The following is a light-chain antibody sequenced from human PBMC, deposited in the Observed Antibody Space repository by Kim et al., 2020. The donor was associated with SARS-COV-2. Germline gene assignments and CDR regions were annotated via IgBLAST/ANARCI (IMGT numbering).Light chain of an antibody. CDR3: QRYNSHSPSCT. CDR2: AAA. Sequence: VGDRVTITCRGSESIRIWSSWDWQKPGKAPGVLIYAAASLGCGVPSRFSCSGSGTEFALTIRSLQPDDFASYYCQRYNSHSPSCTFGEGTKVEIK. J-gene: IGKJ4*02. CDR1: ESIRIW. V-gene: IGKV1-5*01.